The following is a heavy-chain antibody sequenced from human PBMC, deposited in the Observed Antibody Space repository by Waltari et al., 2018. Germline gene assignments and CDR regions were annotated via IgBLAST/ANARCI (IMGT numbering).Heavy chain of an antibody. J-gene: IGHJ6*02. V-gene: IGHV3-53*01. Sequence: ELQLVESGGGLIQPGGSLRLSCAASGFNVNTHYMSWVRQALGKGVGWISVIYSCVITYYADSVKGRFTISRDSYRNTLSLQMISLRAEDTAVYYCARAESGGMFDYYYGMDVWGQGTTVTVSS. CDR2: IYSCVIT. CDR3: ARAESGGMFDYYYGMDV. CDR1: GFNVNTHY. D-gene: IGHD2-15*01.